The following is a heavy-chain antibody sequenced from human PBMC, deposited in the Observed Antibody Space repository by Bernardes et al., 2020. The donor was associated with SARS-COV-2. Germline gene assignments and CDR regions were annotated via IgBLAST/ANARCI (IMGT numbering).Heavy chain of an antibody. CDR2: INPDGSDT. CDR3: AGSPPDVSSVDY. V-gene: IGHV3-74*01. J-gene: IGHJ4*02. D-gene: IGHD3-3*01. Sequence: GGSLRLSCAASGFTFSSYWMHWVRQAPGKGLVWVSRINPDGSDTRYADSVKGRFTISRDNAKNTVYLQMSSLRAEDTAVYYCAGSPPDVSSVDYWGQGTLVTGSS. CDR1: GFTFSSYW.